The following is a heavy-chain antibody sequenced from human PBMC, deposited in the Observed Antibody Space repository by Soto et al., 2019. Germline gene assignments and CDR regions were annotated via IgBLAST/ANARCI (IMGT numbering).Heavy chain of an antibody. CDR2: ISSSGSTI. CDR3: ARDARYRGYDFVVAKLKALDY. V-gene: IGHV3-11*01. J-gene: IGHJ4*02. CDR1: GFTFSDYY. Sequence: QVQLVESGGGLVKPGGSLRLSCAASGFTFSDYYMSWIRQAPGKGLEWVSYISSSGSTIYYADSVKGRFTISRDNAKNSLYLQMNSLRAEDTAVYYCARDARYRGYDFVVAKLKALDYWGQGTLVTVSS. D-gene: IGHD5-12*01.